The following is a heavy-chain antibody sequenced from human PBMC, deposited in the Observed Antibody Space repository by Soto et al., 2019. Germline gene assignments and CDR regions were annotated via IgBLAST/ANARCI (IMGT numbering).Heavy chain of an antibody. J-gene: IGHJ5*02. CDR1: GGSFSGYY. D-gene: IGHD3-10*01. CDR3: ASTRRLLWFGELP. V-gene: IGHV4-34*01. Sequence: QVQLQQWGAGLLKPSETLSLTCAVYGGSFSGYYWSWIRQPPGKGLEWIGEINDSGSTNYNPSLKRRVPIAVDTSKNQFSLKLSSVTAADTAVYYCASTRRLLWFGELPWGQGTLVTVSS. CDR2: INDSGST.